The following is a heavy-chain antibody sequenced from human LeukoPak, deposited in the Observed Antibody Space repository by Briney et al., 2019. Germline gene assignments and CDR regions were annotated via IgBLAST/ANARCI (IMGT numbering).Heavy chain of an antibody. CDR1: GGSFRGYY. CDR3: ARGGDNWNSNFDY. V-gene: IGHV4-34*01. D-gene: IGHD1-7*01. Sequence: PSETLSLTCDVHGGSFRGYYWSWIRQPPGKGLEWIGEINHSGSTNYNPSLKSRVTISVDTSKNQFSLKLSSVTAADTAVYYCARGGDNWNSNFDYWGQGTLVTVSS. CDR2: INHSGST. J-gene: IGHJ4*02.